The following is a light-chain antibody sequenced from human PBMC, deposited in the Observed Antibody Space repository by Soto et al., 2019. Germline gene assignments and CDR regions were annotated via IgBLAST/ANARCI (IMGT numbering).Light chain of an antibody. CDR1: SSDVGGYSY. CDR3: CSYTGSYSYV. V-gene: IGLV2-11*01. Sequence: QSALTQPHSVSGSPGQSVTISCTGTSSDVGGYSYVSWYQQHPGKAPELIIYDVTERPSGVPDRFSGSKSGNTASLTISGLRGEDDADYYCCSYTGSYSYVFGIGTKLTVL. CDR2: DVT. J-gene: IGLJ1*01.